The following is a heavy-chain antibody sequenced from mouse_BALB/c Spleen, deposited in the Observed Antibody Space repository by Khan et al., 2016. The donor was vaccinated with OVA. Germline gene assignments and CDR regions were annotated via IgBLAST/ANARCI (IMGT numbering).Heavy chain of an antibody. Sequence: VQLQQSGPELVKPGASVKMSCKASGYTFTSYVMHWVKQKPGLGLEWIGYIYPFNDDTKYNEKFKGKATLTSDKSSSTAYMELSRLTSEDSAVYYCAPVGNYYVSFAYWGQGTLVTVSA. CDR2: IYPFNDDT. CDR1: GYTFTSYV. V-gene: IGHV1S136*01. CDR3: APVGNYYVSFAY. J-gene: IGHJ3*01. D-gene: IGHD1-1*01.